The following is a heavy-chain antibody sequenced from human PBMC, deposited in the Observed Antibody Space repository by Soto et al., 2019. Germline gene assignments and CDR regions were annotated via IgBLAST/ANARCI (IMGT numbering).Heavy chain of an antibody. CDR3: ARVPDLNSCSRTSCLYYFDY. CDR2: ISSSSSYI. D-gene: IGHD2-2*01. Sequence: PGGSLRLSCAASGFTFSSYSMNWVRQAPGKGLEWVSSISSSSSYIYYADSVKGRFTVSRDNSKNSLYLRMNNLRVEDTAIYYCARVPDLNSCSRTSCLYYFDYWGQGALVTVSS. CDR1: GFTFSSYS. J-gene: IGHJ4*02. V-gene: IGHV3-21*04.